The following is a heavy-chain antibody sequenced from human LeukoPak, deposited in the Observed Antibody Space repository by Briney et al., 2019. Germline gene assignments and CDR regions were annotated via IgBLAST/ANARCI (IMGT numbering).Heavy chain of an antibody. CDR1: GFTFSSNA. CDR2: IKGGGGDP. Sequence: GGSLRLSCAASGFTFSSNAMGWVRQAPGKGLEWVSSIKGGGGDPFYADSVKGRFTISRDNSKNTLFLQLNSLRAEDTAVYYCAKGGHDFNPFYWWGQGTLATVSS. CDR3: AKGGHDFNPFYW. V-gene: IGHV3-23*01. J-gene: IGHJ4*02. D-gene: IGHD2-21*02.